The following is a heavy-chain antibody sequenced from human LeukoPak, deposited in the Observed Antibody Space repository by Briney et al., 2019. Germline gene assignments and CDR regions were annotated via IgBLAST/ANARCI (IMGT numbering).Heavy chain of an antibody. D-gene: IGHD2-2*03. V-gene: IGHV3-21*01. CDR1: GFTFSSYS. CDR3: ARVDGYCSSTSCRGAFDI. Sequence: GGSLRLSCAASGFTFSSYSMNWVRQAPGKGLEWVSSISSSSSYIYYADSVKGRFTISRDNAKNSLYLQMSSLRAEDTAVYYCARVDGYCSSTSCRGAFDIWGQGTMVTVSS. CDR2: ISSSSSYI. J-gene: IGHJ3*02.